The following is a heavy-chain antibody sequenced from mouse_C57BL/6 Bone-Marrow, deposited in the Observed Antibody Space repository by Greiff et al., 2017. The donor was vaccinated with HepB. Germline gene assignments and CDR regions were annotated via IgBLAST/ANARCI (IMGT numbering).Heavy chain of an antibody. D-gene: IGHD1-1*01. CDR3: ARSYYGSSYYFDY. V-gene: IGHV1-72*01. CDR1: GYTFSSYW. CDR2: IDPNSGGT. J-gene: IGHJ2*01. Sequence: QVQLQQPGAELVKPGASVKLSCKASGYTFSSYWMHWVKQRPGRGREWIGRIDPNSGGTKYNEKFKSKSTLTVDKPSSTASMQLSSLTSEDSAVYYCARSYYGSSYYFDYWGQGTTLTVSS.